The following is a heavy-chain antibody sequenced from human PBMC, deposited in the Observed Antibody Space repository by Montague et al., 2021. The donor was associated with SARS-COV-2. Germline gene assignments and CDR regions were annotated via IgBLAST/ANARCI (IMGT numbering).Heavy chain of an antibody. CDR2: ISYTGRT. J-gene: IGHJ4*02. CDR1: GGSISSPDYY. Sequence: SETLSLTCTVSGGSISSPDYYWCLLRQSPGKGLEWIGSISYTGRTYYNPSLRSRVSFSMDTSKNHFSLILSSVTVADTAVYFCARQLPSYCATNKCYPYYVDGWGQGALVTVSS. D-gene: IGHD2-8*01. V-gene: IGHV4-39*01. CDR3: ARQLPSYCATNKCYPYYVDG.